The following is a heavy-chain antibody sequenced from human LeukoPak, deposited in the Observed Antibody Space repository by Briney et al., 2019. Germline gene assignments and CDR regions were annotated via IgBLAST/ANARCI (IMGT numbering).Heavy chain of an antibody. CDR1: GGSFSDYY. V-gene: IGHV4-34*01. CDR2: INHSGSP. CDR3: ARDDSYCSGATCYPGAFDI. J-gene: IGHJ3*02. D-gene: IGHD2-15*01. Sequence: SETLSLTCAVYGGSFSDYYWTWIRQPPGKGLEWIGEINHSGSPNNNPSLKSRVTISVDTSKNQFSLKLGSVTAADTAVYYCARDDSYCSGATCYPGAFDIWGQGTMVTVSS.